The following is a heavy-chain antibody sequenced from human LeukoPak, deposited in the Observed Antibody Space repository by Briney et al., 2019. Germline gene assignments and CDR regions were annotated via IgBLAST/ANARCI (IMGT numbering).Heavy chain of an antibody. V-gene: IGHV4-59*08. D-gene: IGHD6-25*01. CDR2: IHDSGIA. CDR1: GFSITFY. J-gene: IGHJ6*02. CDR3: ARHSGYAMDV. Sequence: SETLSLTCSVSGFSITFYWSWFRQPPGKGLGWIGQIHDSGIASYSPSLKSRVTISLDTSKNQFSLHLSSVTAADTAVYYCARHSGYAMDVWGQGITVTVS.